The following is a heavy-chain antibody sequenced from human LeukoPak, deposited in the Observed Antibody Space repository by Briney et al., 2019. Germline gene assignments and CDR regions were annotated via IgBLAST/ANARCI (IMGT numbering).Heavy chain of an antibody. CDR3: VRGKQNMDV. V-gene: IGHV3-30*02. J-gene: IGHJ6*03. Sequence: GGSLSLSCAASGFTFSSFGFYWVRRSPGKGLEWVAFIWSDGSKKYYADSVKGRFTISRDNSKNTLYLQMNSLRTEDTALYYCVRGKQNMDVWGKGTTVTISS. CDR2: IWSDGSKK. CDR1: GFTFSSFG. D-gene: IGHD3-10*01.